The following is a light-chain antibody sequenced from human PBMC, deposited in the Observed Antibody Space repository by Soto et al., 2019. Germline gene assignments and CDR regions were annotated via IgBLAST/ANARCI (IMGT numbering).Light chain of an antibody. CDR1: QSVSSY. V-gene: IGKV3-11*01. J-gene: IGKJ5*01. CDR2: DAS. CDR3: QQRTKWPSST. Sequence: EIVLTQSPATLSLSPGERATLSCRASQSVSSYLAWYQQKPGQAPTLLIYDASNRATGIPARFSGSGSGTDFTLTISSLEPEDFAVYYCQQRTKWPSSTFGQGTRLEI.